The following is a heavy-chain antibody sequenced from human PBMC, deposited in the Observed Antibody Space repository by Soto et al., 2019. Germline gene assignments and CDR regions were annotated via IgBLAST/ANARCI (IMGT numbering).Heavy chain of an antibody. CDR3: AKKSEIAVPRYYFDL. CDR1: GFTFGSYA. V-gene: IGHV3-23*01. CDR2: MNGGGGST. J-gene: IGHJ4*02. D-gene: IGHD2-21*01. Sequence: EVGLLESGGGLVQPGGSLRLSCAASGFTFGSYAMSWVGQAPGKGREGVSSMNGGGGSTYYAESVQGRFTISRDNSKNTLYLQMNSLRVEDTAVYYCAKKSEIAVPRYYFDLWGQGTLVTVSS.